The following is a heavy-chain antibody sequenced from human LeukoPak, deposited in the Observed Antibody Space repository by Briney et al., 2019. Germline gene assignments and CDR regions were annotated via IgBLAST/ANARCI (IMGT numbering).Heavy chain of an antibody. CDR3: AKVGFSEMEWLLYSDH. Sequence: GGSLRLSCAASGLTFSSYAMSWVRQAPGKGLEWVSAISGSSGHTYYADSVKGRFTISRDNCKNTLYLQMNSLRAEDTAVYYCAKVGFSEMEWLLYSDHWGQGTQVTVSS. J-gene: IGHJ4*02. CDR1: GLTFSSYA. CDR2: ISGSSGHT. D-gene: IGHD3-3*01. V-gene: IGHV3-23*01.